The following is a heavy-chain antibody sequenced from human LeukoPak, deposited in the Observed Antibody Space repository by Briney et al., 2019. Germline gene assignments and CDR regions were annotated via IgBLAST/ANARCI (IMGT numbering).Heavy chain of an antibody. CDR2: IIPIFGTA. CDR1: GGTFSSYA. CDR3: ATPGHYYDSSGLGYFDY. J-gene: IGHJ4*02. Sequence: SVKVSCKASGGTFSSYAISWVRQAPGQGLEWMGGIIPIFGTANYAQKFQGRVTITADESTSTAYMELSSLRSEDTAVYYCATPGHYYDSSGLGYFDYWGQGTLVTVSS. D-gene: IGHD3-22*01. V-gene: IGHV1-69*13.